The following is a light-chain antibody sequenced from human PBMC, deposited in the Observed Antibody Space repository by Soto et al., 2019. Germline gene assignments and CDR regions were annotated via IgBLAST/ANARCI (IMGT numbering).Light chain of an antibody. J-gene: IGKJ1*01. CDR1: QSIGNY. V-gene: IGKV1-39*01. CDR3: QQSYITPWT. Sequence: DIQMTQSPSSLSTSVGDRVSITCRASQSIGNYLNWCQQKPGKVPKLLIYAASRLQSGVPSRLSGSGSGTDFTLTISSLQPEDFATYFCQQSYITPWTFGQGTKVEI. CDR2: AAS.